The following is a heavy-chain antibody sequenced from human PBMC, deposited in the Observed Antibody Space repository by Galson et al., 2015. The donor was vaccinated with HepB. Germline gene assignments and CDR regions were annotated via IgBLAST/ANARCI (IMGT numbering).Heavy chain of an antibody. J-gene: IGHJ4*02. CDR2: ISGDDDT. CDR3: ARTVDPSGWSYYFVY. Sequence: PALVKPTQTLTLTCTFSGFSLSTSAVSMAWIRQPPGQALEWLALISGDDDTRYSPSLKNRLSFYKDTSKNQVVLTITNMDPVETGTYYCARTVDPSGWSYYFVYRGQGTLVTVSS. D-gene: IGHD6-19*01. V-gene: IGHV2-5*02. CDR1: GFSLSTSAVS.